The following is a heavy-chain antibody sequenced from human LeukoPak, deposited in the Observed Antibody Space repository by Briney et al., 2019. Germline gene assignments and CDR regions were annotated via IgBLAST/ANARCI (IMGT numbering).Heavy chain of an antibody. D-gene: IGHD3-16*01. V-gene: IGHV3-53*01. CDR1: GFTVSSNY. Sequence: PGGSLRLSCAASGFTVSSNYMSWVRQAPGKGLEWVSVIYSGGSTYYADPVKGRFTISRDNSKNTLYLQMNSLRAEDTAVYYCVRELVWVDYDAFDIWGQGTMVTVSS. CDR2: IYSGGST. J-gene: IGHJ3*02. CDR3: VRELVWVDYDAFDI.